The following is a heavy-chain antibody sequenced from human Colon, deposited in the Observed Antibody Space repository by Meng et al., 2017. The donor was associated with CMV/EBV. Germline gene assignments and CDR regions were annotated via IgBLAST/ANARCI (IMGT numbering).Heavy chain of an antibody. CDR1: GGSISTYY. J-gene: IGHJ4*02. V-gene: IGHV4-4*07. CDR2: ISTNRNT. Sequence: QVRLQESAPGLVKPSETLSLTCTVSGGSISTYYWSWIRQPAGEGLEWLGRISTNRNTDYNPSLNSRATIWLDTSNNQFSLKLTSVTAADTAVYYCVRGGYSGTQTGGVQEYWGQGTLVTVSS. CDR3: VRGGYSGTQTGGVQEY. D-gene: IGHD5-12*01.